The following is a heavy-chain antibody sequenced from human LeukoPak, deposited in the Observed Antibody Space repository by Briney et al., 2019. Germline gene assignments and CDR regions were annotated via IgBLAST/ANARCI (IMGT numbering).Heavy chain of an antibody. V-gene: IGHV3-23*01. CDR1: GFTFRNYH. CDR2: ISASGGTT. J-gene: IGHJ5*02. CDR3: RGVWGSYRYFPPGNWLGP. Sequence: GGSLTLSCAASGFTFRNYHMRWVRQAPGKGLEWVSGISASGGTTYYADSVKGRFTISRDNSKNTLYLRMNSLRADDTAVYYCRGVWGSYRYFPPGNWLGPWGQGTLVTVSS. D-gene: IGHD3-16*02.